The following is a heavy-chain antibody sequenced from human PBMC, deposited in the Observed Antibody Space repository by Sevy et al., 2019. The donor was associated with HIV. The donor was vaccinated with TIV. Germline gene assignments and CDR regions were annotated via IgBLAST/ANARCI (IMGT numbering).Heavy chain of an antibody. J-gene: IGHJ4*02. D-gene: IGHD3-3*01. Sequence: SETLSLTCAVSGYSISSGYYWGWIRQPPGKGLEWIGSIYHSGSTYYNPSLKSRVTISVDTSKNQFSLKLSSVTAADTAVYYCARACPANAYYDFWSRYFDYWGQGTLVTVSS. CDR3: ARACPANAYYDFWSRYFDY. CDR2: IYHSGST. V-gene: IGHV4-38-2*01. CDR1: GYSISSGYY.